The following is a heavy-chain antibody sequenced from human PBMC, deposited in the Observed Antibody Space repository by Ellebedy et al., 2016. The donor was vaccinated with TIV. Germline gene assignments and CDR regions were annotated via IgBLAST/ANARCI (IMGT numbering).Heavy chain of an antibody. CDR2: IKEDGSDT. J-gene: IGHJ4*02. Sequence: GESLKISCAASGFTFSSYWMSWVRQAPGKGLEWVANIKEDGSDTYYVDSVKGRFSISRDTSQNSLYLQMNRLRSEDTAVYYCARGTTGWFGVDYWGQGTLVTVSS. V-gene: IGHV3-7*01. CDR1: GFTFSSYW. D-gene: IGHD3-10*01. CDR3: ARGTTGWFGVDY.